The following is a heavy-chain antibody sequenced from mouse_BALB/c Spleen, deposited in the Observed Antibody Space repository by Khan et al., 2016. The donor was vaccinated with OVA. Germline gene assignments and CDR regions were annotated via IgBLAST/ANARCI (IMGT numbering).Heavy chain of an antibody. CDR1: GYSFTLYY. V-gene: IGHV1-26*01. Sequence: VRLQQSGPDLVKPGASVKISCKASGYSFTLYYMSWVKQSHGKSLEWIGRVNPNTDNINYNQEFKGKAILTVDKSSNTAYMELRSLTSEDSSAYFCARGYDFFASWGQGTLVTVSA. CDR3: ARGYDFFAS. CDR2: VNPNTDNI. D-gene: IGHD2-14*01. J-gene: IGHJ3*01.